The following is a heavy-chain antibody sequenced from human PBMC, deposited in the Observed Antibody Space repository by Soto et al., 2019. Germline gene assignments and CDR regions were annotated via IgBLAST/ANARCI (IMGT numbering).Heavy chain of an antibody. J-gene: IGHJ4*02. Sequence: QVQMVESEGGVVQPGGSLRLSCAASGFTVSRNGMHWVRQAPGKGLEWVAVIWYDGSNRYYADSVKGLFTISKDNSKNTLYLEMNTLRPEDTAIYYCAAATTWNFHFPYWGQGTQVTVSS. D-gene: IGHD1-7*01. V-gene: IGHV3-33*01. CDR1: GFTVSRNG. CDR2: IWYDGSNR. CDR3: AAATTWNFHFPY.